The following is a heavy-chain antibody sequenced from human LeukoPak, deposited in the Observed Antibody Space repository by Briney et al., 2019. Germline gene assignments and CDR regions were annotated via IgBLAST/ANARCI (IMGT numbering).Heavy chain of an antibody. V-gene: IGHV3-23*01. Sequence: GGSLRLSCAASGFTFSRYVMSWVRQAPGKGLEWVSGISASGGSRYYADSVKGRFTISRDNSRNTVFLQVNSLRGDDTAVYYCAQDRGATVTTFAHWGLGTLVTVSS. D-gene: IGHD4-17*01. J-gene: IGHJ4*02. CDR3: AQDRGATVTTFAH. CDR2: ISASGGSR. CDR1: GFTFSRYV.